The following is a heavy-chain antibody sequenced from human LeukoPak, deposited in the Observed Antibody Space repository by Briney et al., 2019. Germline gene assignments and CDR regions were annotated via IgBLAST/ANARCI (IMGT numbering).Heavy chain of an antibody. J-gene: IGHJ3*02. CDR1: GFTFSYYW. Sequence: GGSLRLSCAASGFTFSYYWMSWVRQAPGKGLKWVANIKQDGSEKYYVDSVKGRFTISRDNAKNSLYLQMNSLRAEDTAAYYCARGDSLDRDNAFDIWGQGTMVTVSS. V-gene: IGHV3-7*05. D-gene: IGHD2-21*02. CDR2: IKQDGSEK. CDR3: ARGDSLDRDNAFDI.